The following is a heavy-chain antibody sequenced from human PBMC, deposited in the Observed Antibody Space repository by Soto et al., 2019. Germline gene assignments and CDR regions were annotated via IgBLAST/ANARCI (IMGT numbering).Heavy chain of an antibody. V-gene: IGHV3-33*01. D-gene: IGHD1-26*01. CDR1: GFTFSSYG. Sequence: QVQLVESGGGVVQPGRSLRLSCAASGFTFSSYGMHWVRQAPGKGLEWVAVIWYDGSNKYYADSVKGRFTISRDNSKNPLYLQMNSLRAEDTAVYYCARDGRRGVRYQIYYYYGMDVWGQGTTVTVSS. J-gene: IGHJ6*02. CDR3: ARDGRRGVRYQIYYYYGMDV. CDR2: IWYDGSNK.